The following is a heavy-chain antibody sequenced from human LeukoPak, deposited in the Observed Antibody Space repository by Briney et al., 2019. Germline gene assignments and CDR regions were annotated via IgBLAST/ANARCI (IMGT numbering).Heavy chain of an antibody. D-gene: IGHD5-12*01. CDR3: ASRVEIGQFVVI. V-gene: IGHV4-39*01. J-gene: IGHJ4*02. CDR2: IYYSGST. CDR1: GGSISSSSYY. Sequence: PSETLSLTCTVSGGSISSSSYYWGWIRQPPGKGLEWIGSIYYSGSTYYNPSLKSRVTISADTSKNQFSLKLSSVTAADTAVYYCASRVEIGQFVVIWGQGTLVTVSS.